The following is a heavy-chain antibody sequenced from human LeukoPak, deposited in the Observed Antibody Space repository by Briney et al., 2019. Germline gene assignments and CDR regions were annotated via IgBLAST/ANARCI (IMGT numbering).Heavy chain of an antibody. CDR1: GFTLSDYW. Sequence: PGGSLRLSCAASGFTLSDYWMSWVRQAPGKGLAWVANIKQDGSHVQYVDSVTGRFTISRDNAKNSLSLQMNSLRAEDTAVYYCARWATSFDLWGQGSLVTVSS. D-gene: IGHD3-3*01. CDR2: IKQDGSHV. CDR3: ARWATSFDL. V-gene: IGHV3-7*01. J-gene: IGHJ4*02.